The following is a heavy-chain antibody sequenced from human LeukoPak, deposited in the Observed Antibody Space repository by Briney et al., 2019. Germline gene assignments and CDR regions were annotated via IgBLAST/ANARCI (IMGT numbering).Heavy chain of an antibody. V-gene: IGHV1-8*01. CDR3: AREAGNDILTGYYSYYYYYMDV. Sequence: ASVKVSCKASGYTFTSYDINWVRQATGQGLEWMGWMNPNSGNTGYAQKFQGRVTMTRNTSISTAYMELSSLRSEDTAVYYCAREAGNDILTGYYSYYYYYMDVWGKGTTVTISS. CDR1: GYTFTSYD. D-gene: IGHD3-9*01. CDR2: MNPNSGNT. J-gene: IGHJ6*03.